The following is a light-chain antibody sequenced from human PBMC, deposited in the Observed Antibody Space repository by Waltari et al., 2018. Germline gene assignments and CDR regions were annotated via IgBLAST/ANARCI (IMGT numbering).Light chain of an antibody. CDR2: GAS. Sequence: DIVLTQSPGTLSLSPGERAPLSCRASQSVSSSYLAWYQQKPGQAPRVLIHGASNRATGIPDRFSGSGSGTDFTLTISRLEPEDFAVYYCQQYGSSPWTFGQGTKVEIK. V-gene: IGKV3-20*01. J-gene: IGKJ1*01. CDR1: QSVSSSY. CDR3: QQYGSSPWT.